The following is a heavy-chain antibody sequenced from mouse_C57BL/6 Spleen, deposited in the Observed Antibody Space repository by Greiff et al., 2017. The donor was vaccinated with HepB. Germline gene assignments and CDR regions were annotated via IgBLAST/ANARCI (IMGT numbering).Heavy chain of an antibody. CDR1: GYTFTSYW. J-gene: IGHJ4*01. V-gene: IGHV1-59*01. CDR3: ARSTVVATDYYAMDY. D-gene: IGHD1-1*01. CDR2: IDPSDSYT. Sequence: QVQLQQPGAELVRPGTSVKLSCKASGYTFTSYWMHWVKQRPGQGLEWIGVIDPSDSYTNYNQKFKGKATLTVDTSSSTAYMQLSSLTSEDSAVYYCARSTVVATDYYAMDYGGQGTSATVSS.